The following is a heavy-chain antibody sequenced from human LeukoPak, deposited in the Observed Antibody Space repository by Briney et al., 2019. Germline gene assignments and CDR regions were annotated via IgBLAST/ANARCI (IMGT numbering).Heavy chain of an antibody. Sequence: PGGSLRLSCAASGFTFSSYAMSWVRQAPGKGLEWVSAISGSGGSTYYADSVKGRFTISRDNSKSTLYLQMNSLRAEDTAVYYCAKSEHSTDYFDYWGQGTLVTVSS. CDR3: AKSEHSTDYFDY. CDR1: GFTFSSYA. CDR2: ISGSGGST. V-gene: IGHV3-23*01. D-gene: IGHD6-6*01. J-gene: IGHJ4*02.